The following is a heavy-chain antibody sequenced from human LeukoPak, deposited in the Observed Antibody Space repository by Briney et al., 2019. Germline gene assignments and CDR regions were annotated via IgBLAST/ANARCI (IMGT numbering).Heavy chain of an antibody. J-gene: IGHJ4*02. Sequence: GGSLRLSCAASGFTVSSNYMSWVRQAPGKGLEWVSVIYSGGSTYYADSVKGRFTISRDNSKNTLYLQMNSLRAEDTAVYYCAGDLLGMATEGDYWGQGTLVTVSS. CDR2: IYSGGST. D-gene: IGHD5-24*01. V-gene: IGHV3-53*01. CDR1: GFTVSSNY. CDR3: AGDLLGMATEGDY.